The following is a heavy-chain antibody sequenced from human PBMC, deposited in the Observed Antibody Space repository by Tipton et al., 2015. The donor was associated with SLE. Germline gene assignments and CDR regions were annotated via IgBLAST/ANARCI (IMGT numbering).Heavy chain of an antibody. J-gene: IGHJ4*02. V-gene: IGHV4-38-2*02. CDR3: ARGARGYSYGSDEDFDS. Sequence: TLSLTCSVSSYSIYNGFYWGWIRQSPGKGLEWIGSIYRSGTAYYNPSLKSRVTISVDVSKNQFSLKLTSVTAADTAVYYCARGARGYSYGSDEDFDSWGQGILVTVSS. CDR1: SYSIYNGFY. D-gene: IGHD5-18*01. CDR2: IYRSGTA.